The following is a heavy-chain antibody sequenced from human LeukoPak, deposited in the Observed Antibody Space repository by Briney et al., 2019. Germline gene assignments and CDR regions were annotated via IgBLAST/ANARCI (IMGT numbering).Heavy chain of an antibody. CDR1: GGTFNRYA. D-gene: IGHD3-22*01. Sequence: SVKVSCKASGGTFNRYAISWVRQAPGQGLEWMGGIIPIFGTANYAQKFQGKVTIIADESTSTAHMELRSLRSEDTAVYYCARGWDYDSGGRPTAYVYWGQGTLVTVSS. CDR3: ARGWDYDSGGRPTAYVY. CDR2: IIPIFGTA. J-gene: IGHJ4*02. V-gene: IGHV1-69*13.